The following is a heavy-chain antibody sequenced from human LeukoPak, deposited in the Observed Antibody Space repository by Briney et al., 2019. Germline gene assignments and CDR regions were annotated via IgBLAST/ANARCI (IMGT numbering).Heavy chain of an antibody. D-gene: IGHD3-10*01. CDR3: ARPTKVLLGLFDDY. CDR2: IPYDESNK. CDR1: GFTFSSYA. Sequence: GGSLRLSCAASGFTFSSYAMHWVRQAPGKGLEWVAVIPYDESNKYYADSVKGRFTISRDNSKNTLYLQMNSLRAEDTAVYYCARPTKVLLGLFDDYWGQGTLVTVSS. V-gene: IGHV3-30-3*01. J-gene: IGHJ4*02.